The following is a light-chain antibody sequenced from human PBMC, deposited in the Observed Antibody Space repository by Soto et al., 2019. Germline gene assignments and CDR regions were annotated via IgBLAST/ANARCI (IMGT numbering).Light chain of an antibody. CDR3: LQYSTWPPLYT. V-gene: IGKV3-15*01. CDR1: QSVSSY. J-gene: IGKJ2*01. CDR2: DAS. Sequence: EIVMTQSPATLSVSLGERVTLSCRASQSVSSYLAWYQQKPRQAPRLLISDASTRATDIPDRFSGSGSGTDFNLTISSLQSTDLAVYYCLQYSTWPPLYTFGQGTKLEIK.